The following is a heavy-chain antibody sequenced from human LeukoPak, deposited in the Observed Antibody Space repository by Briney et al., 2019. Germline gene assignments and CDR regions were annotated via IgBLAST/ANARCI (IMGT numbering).Heavy chain of an antibody. CDR2: IYYSGST. J-gene: IGHJ6*02. CDR1: GGSISGFY. Sequence: LETLSLTCTASGGSISGFYWSWIRQPPGKGLEWIGYIYYSGSTNYNPSLKSRVATSVDTSTNHFSLKLRSVMAAENAVYYCSRQARYGMDVWGQGTTVTVSS. CDR3: SRQARYGMDV. V-gene: IGHV4-59*08.